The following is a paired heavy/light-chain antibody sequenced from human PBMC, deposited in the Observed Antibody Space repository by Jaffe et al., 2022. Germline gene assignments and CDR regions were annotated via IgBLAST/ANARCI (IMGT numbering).Light chain of an antibody. CDR3: SSYTTSSTWV. V-gene: IGLV2-14*03. J-gene: IGLJ3*02. CDR1: SSDVGGYNY. CDR2: DVS. Sequence: QSALTQPASVSGSPGQSITISCTGTSSDVGGYNYVSWYQQYPDKAPKLMIYDVSNRPSGVSNRFSGSKSGNTASLTISGLQAEDEADYYCSSYTTSSTWVFGGGTKVTVL.
Heavy chain of an antibody. V-gene: IGHV3-11*01. CDR1: GFTFSDHS. Sequence: QVQLVESGGGLVKPGGSLRLSCAASGFTFSDHSMSWIRQAPGKGLEWISYISSGGSNIYYADSVKGRFIISRDNAQNSLYLQINILRADDTAVYYCASIGASGPYYFFYYMEVWGKGTTVTVSS. CDR2: ISSGGSNI. CDR3: ASIGASGPYYFFYYMEV. D-gene: IGHD3-16*01. J-gene: IGHJ6*03.